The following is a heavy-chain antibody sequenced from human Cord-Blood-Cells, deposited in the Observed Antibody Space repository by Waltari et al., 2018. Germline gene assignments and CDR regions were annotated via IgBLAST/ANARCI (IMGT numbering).Heavy chain of an antibody. Sequence: QVQLQQWGAGLLKPSETLSLTCAVTGGSFSGYYWSWIRQPPGKGLEWIGEINHSGSTNYNPSLKSRVTISVDTSKNQFSLKLSSVTAADTAVYYCARRRTIFDLWGRGTLVTVSS. CDR3: ARRRTIFDL. CDR1: GGSFSGYY. J-gene: IGHJ2*01. CDR2: INHSGST. V-gene: IGHV4-34*01.